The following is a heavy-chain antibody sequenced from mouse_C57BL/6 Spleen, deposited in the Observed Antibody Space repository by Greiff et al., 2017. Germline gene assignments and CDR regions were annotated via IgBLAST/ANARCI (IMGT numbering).Heavy chain of an antibody. CDR3: ASPIYYDYDVFAY. CDR2: INPSSGYT. V-gene: IGHV1-4*01. D-gene: IGHD2-4*01. J-gene: IGHJ3*01. CDR1: GYTFTSYT. Sequence: VQLVESGAELARPGASVKMSCKASGYTFTSYTMHWVKQRPGQGLEWIGYINPSSGYTKYNQKFKDKATLTADKSSSTAYMQLSSLTSEDSAVYYCASPIYYDYDVFAYWGQGTLVTVSA.